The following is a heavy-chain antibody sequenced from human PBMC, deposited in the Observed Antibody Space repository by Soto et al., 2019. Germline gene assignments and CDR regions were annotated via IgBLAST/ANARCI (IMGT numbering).Heavy chain of an antibody. CDR1: GGSFSSYY. CDR2: INHRVNT. J-gene: IGHJ2*01. CDR3: ARAVTGARLVDWYFDL. V-gene: IGHV4-34*02. Sequence: QVQLQQRGAGLLKPSETLSLTCVVFGGSFSSYYWSWIRQPPGKGLEWIGEINHRVNTNYNPSLKSRVSMSVDTSKNQFSLKLTSVTAADTALYYCARAVTGARLVDWYFDLWGPGTQVTVSS. D-gene: IGHD2-21*02.